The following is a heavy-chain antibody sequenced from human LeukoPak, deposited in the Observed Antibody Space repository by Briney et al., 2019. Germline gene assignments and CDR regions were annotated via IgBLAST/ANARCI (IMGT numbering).Heavy chain of an antibody. CDR2: IIPIFGTA. Sequence: SVKVSCQASRGNFSSYAISWVRQAPGQGLKWMGGIIPIFGTANYAQKFQGRVTITTDESTSTAYMELSSLRSEDTAVYYCAVGAYYYDSSGLNWGQGTLVTVSS. J-gene: IGHJ4*02. V-gene: IGHV1-69*05. CDR1: RGNFSSYA. D-gene: IGHD3-22*01. CDR3: AVGAYYYDSSGLN.